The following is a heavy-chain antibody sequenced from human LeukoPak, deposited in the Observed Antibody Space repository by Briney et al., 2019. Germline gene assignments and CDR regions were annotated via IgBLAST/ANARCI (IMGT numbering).Heavy chain of an antibody. Sequence: ASVKVSCKASGYTFTSYGISWVRQAPGQGLEWMGWISDYNGNTNYAQKLQGRVTMTTDTSTSTAYMELRSLRSDDTAVYYCARDGRVYYDSSGPGGYWGQGTLVTVSS. CDR2: ISDYNGNT. CDR1: GYTFTSYG. V-gene: IGHV1-18*01. CDR3: ARDGRVYYDSSGPGGY. J-gene: IGHJ4*02. D-gene: IGHD3-22*01.